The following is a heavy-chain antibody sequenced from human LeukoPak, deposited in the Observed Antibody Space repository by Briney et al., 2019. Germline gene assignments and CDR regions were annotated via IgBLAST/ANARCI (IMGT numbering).Heavy chain of an antibody. CDR3: ARKLRLGGNWFDP. CDR2: IIPISGTT. Sequence: SVKVSCKTSGGTFTSYAITWVRQAPGQGLEWMGKIIPISGTTNYAQKFQGRVTFAADESTSTAYMELSSLRSEDTALYYCARKLRLGGNWFDPWGQGTLVTVSS. D-gene: IGHD1-26*01. CDR1: GGTFTSYA. J-gene: IGHJ5*02. V-gene: IGHV1-69*15.